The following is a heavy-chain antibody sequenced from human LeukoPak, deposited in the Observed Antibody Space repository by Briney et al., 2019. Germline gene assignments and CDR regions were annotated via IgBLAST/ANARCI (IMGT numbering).Heavy chain of an antibody. CDR2: MYYRGTT. V-gene: IGHV4-39*02. Sequence: SETLSLTCSVSGGSISISSYHWGWIRQSPGKGLEWIGSMYYRGTTYENSSLKSRLTLSIDTSNNQFSLKLTSVTAADAAVYFCAREYSRSVVAGSRPDLWGQGLLVTVSS. CDR1: GGSISISSYH. CDR3: AREYSRSVVAGSRPDL. D-gene: IGHD2-21*01. J-gene: IGHJ4*02.